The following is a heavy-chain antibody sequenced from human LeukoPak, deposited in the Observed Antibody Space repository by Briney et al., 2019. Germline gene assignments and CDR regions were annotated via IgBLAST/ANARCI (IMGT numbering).Heavy chain of an antibody. CDR2: INHSGST. D-gene: IGHD3-10*01. J-gene: IGHJ6*03. CDR1: GGSFSGYY. Sequence: PSETLSLTCAVYGGSFSGYYWSWIRQPPGKGLEWIGEINHSGSTNYNPSLKSRVTISVDTSKNQFSLKLSSVTAADTAVYYCARGPYYYGSGSNMDCYYMDVWGKGTTVTVSS. V-gene: IGHV4-34*01. CDR3: ARGPYYYGSGSNMDCYYMDV.